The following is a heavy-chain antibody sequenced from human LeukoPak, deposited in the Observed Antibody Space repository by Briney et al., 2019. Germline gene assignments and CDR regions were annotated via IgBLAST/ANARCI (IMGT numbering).Heavy chain of an antibody. CDR3: ARDLDCSSTSCSDY. CDR2: SSYSGSS. D-gene: IGHD2-2*01. Sequence: PSETLSLTCTVSGGSISSYYWSWIRQPPGKGLEWIGYSSYSGSSNYNPSLKSRVAISVDTSKNQFSLKLTSVIAADTAVYYCARDLDCSSTSCSDYWGQGTLVTVSS. J-gene: IGHJ4*02. CDR1: GGSISSYY. V-gene: IGHV4-59*01.